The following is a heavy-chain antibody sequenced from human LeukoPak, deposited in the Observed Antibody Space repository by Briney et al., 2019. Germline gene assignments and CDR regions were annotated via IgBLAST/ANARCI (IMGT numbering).Heavy chain of an antibody. Sequence: GGSLRLSCAASGFTFSSYAMHWVRQAPGKGLEWVAVISYDGSNKYYADSVKGRFTISRDNSKNTLYLQMNSLRAEDTAVYYCARENFARVGATYFDYWGQGTLVTVSS. CDR3: ARENFARVGATYFDY. CDR1: GFTFSSYA. CDR2: ISYDGSNK. J-gene: IGHJ4*02. D-gene: IGHD1-26*01. V-gene: IGHV3-30*14.